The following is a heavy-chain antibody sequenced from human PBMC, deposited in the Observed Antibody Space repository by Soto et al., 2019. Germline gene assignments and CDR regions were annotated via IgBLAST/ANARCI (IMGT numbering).Heavy chain of an antibody. CDR1: GFTFSSYS. J-gene: IGHJ3*02. CDR3: ARDWGGYSGYDDAFDI. Sequence: GGSLRLSCAASGFTFSSYSMNWVRQAPGKGLEWVSSISSSSYIYYADSVKGRFTISRDNAKNSLYLQMNSLRAEDTAVYYCARDWGGYSGYDDAFDIWGQGTMVTVSS. D-gene: IGHD5-12*01. CDR2: ISSSSYI. V-gene: IGHV3-21*01.